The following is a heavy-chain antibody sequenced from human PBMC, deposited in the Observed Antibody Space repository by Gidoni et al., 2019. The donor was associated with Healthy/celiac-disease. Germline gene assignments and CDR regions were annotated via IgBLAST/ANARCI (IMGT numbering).Heavy chain of an antibody. J-gene: IGHJ6*03. CDR1: GGSISSSSYY. D-gene: IGHD2-2*01. Sequence: QLQLQESGPGLVKPSETLSRTCTVTGGSISSSSYYWGWIRQPPGTGLEWIGSIYYSGRTYYNPSLKSRVTISVDTSKTQFSLKLSSVTAADTAVYYCARQPRPVVPAAIYYYLDVWGKGTTVTVSS. CDR3: ARQPRPVVPAAIYYYLDV. CDR2: IYYSGRT. V-gene: IGHV4-39*01.